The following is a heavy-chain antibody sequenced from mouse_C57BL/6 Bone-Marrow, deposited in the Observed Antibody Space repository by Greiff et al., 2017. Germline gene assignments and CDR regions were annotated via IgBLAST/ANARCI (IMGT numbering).Heavy chain of an antibody. V-gene: IGHV1-81*01. CDR2: IYPRSGNT. J-gene: IGHJ1*03. CDR3: ARGEAVVATKWYFDV. CDR1: GYTFTSYG. Sequence: VQLVESGAELARPGASVKLSCKASGYTFTSYGISWVKQRTGQGLEWIGEIYPRSGNTYYNEKFKGKATLTADKSSSTAYMELRSLTSEDSAVYFCARGEAVVATKWYFDVWGTGTTVTVSS. D-gene: IGHD1-1*01.